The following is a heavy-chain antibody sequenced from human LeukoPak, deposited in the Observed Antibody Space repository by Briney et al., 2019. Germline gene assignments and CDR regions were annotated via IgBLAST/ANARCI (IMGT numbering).Heavy chain of an antibody. CDR2: IRYDGSNK. V-gene: IGHV3-30*02. D-gene: IGHD3-3*01. Sequence: GGSLRLSCAASGFTFSSYGMHWVRQAPGKGLEWVAFIRYDGSNKYYADSVKGRFTISRDNSKNTLYLQMNSLRAEDTAVYYCAKRLFGVVAYYYYMDVWGKGTTVTVSS. CDR1: GFTFSSYG. CDR3: AKRLFGVVAYYYYMDV. J-gene: IGHJ6*03.